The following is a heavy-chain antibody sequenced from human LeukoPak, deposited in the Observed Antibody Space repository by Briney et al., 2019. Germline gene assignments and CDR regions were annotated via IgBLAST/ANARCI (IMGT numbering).Heavy chain of an antibody. V-gene: IGHV3-11*04. CDR1: GFTFSDYY. CDR2: ISSSSSTI. J-gene: IGHJ6*02. D-gene: IGHD6-6*01. CDR3: ARDRVTFSSSSPSYGMDV. Sequence: PGGSLRLSCAASGFTFSDYYMSWIRQAPGKGLEWVSYISSSSSTIYYADSVKGRFTISRDNAKNSLYLQMNSLRAEDTAVYYCARDRVTFSSSSPSYGMDVWGQGTTVTVSS.